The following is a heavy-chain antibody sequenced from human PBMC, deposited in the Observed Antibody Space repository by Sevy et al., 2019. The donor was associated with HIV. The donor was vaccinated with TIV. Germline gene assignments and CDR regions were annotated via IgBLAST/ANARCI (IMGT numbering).Heavy chain of an antibody. CDR2: TFIAGRT. CDR3: ARETKAVAFSWYYYYMDV. D-gene: IGHD6-19*01. V-gene: IGHV3-66*02. J-gene: IGHJ6*03. CDR1: GFTVNTNY. Sequence: GGSLRLSCAASGFTVNTNYMTWVRQSPGKGLEWVSLTFIAGRTYYADSVKGRFTISSDNSRNTVYLQMNSLRLEDTGFYYCARETKAVAFSWYYYYMDVWGKGTTVTVSS.